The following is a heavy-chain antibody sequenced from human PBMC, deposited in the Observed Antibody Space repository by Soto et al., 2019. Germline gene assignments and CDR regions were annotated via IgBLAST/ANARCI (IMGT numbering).Heavy chain of an antibody. V-gene: IGHV1-69*12. CDR2: IIPIFRTA. D-gene: IGHD2-15*01. CDR3: ASVETQRYYYGMDV. J-gene: IGHJ6*02. CDR1: GGTFSSYA. Sequence: QVQLVQSGAEVKKPGSSVKVSCKASGGTFSSYAISWVRQAPGQGLEWMGGIIPIFRTADYAQKFQGRVTMXAXEXXSTAYMELSSLRSEDTAVYYCASVETQRYYYGMDVWGQGTTVTVSS.